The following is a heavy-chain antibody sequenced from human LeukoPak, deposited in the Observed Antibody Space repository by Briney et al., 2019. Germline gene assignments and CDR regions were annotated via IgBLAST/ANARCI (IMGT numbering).Heavy chain of an antibody. D-gene: IGHD4-23*01. J-gene: IGHJ4*02. V-gene: IGHV3-11*01. CDR1: GFTFSDYY. CDR2: ISTRDNTI. CDR3: ARGARWAYYFDY. Sequence: PGGSLRLSCTASGFTFSDYYMSWIRQTPGKGLEWRSYISTRDNTIQYADSVKGGFTISRDNANNSVFLQMNNLRAEDSAIYYCARGARWAYYFDYWGQGSLVTVSS.